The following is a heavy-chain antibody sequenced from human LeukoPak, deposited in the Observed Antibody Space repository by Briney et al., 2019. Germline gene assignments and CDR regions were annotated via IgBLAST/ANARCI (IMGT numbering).Heavy chain of an antibody. D-gene: IGHD6-25*01. CDR2: ISRSGDTI. J-gene: IGHJ4*02. CDR1: GLTFNNDE. Sequence: GGSLRLSCAASGLTFNNDEINWVRQAQGKGLEWISYISRSGDTIYYADSVQGRFTISRDNAKNSVYLQMNSLRVEDTALYYCAREASTYAPSGPFYFDSWGQGTLATVSS. CDR3: AREASTYAPSGPFYFDS. V-gene: IGHV3-48*03.